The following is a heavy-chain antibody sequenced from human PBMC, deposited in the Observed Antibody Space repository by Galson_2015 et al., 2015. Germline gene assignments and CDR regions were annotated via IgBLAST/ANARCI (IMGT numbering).Heavy chain of an antibody. CDR3: ARVGTYYYYMDV. Sequence: SVKVSCKASGGTFSSYAISWVRQAPGQGLEWMGGIIPIFGTASYAQKFQGRVTITADKSTSTAYMELSSLRSEDTAVYYCARVGTYYYYMDVWGQGTLVTVSS. D-gene: IGHD1-1*01. J-gene: IGHJ6*03. CDR2: IIPIFGTA. CDR1: GGTFSSYA. V-gene: IGHV1-69*06.